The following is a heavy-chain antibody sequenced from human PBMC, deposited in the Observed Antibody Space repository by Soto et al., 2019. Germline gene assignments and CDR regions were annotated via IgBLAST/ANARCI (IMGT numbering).Heavy chain of an antibody. D-gene: IGHD1-1*01. Sequence: GXSVKVSCKASGYTFTSYGIGLVRQAPGQGLEWMGWISSYNGNTNYAQKLQGRVTMTTDTSTSTAYMELRSLRSDETAVYYCARGSLYKHPDAAEYFQHWGQGTLVT. CDR2: ISSYNGNT. CDR1: GYTFTSYG. J-gene: IGHJ1*01. CDR3: ARGSLYKHPDAAEYFQH. V-gene: IGHV1-18*04.